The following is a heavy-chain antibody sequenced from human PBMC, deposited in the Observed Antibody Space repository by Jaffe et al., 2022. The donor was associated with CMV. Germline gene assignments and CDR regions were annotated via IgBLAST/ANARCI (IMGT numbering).Heavy chain of an antibody. D-gene: IGHD3-16*01. Sequence: EVQLVESGGGLVQPGGSLRLSCAASGFTFSSYEMNWVRQAPGKGLEWVSYISSSGSTIYYADSVKGRFTISRDNAKNSLYLQMNSLRAEDTAVYYCARELGEPRFWYYFDYWGQGTLVTVSS. V-gene: IGHV3-48*03. CDR2: ISSSGSTI. CDR3: ARELGEPRFWYYFDY. CDR1: GFTFSSYE. J-gene: IGHJ4*02.